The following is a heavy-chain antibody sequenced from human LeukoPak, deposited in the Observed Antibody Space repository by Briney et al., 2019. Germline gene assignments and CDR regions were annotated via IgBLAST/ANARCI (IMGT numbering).Heavy chain of an antibody. Sequence: GGSLRLSCAASGFTFNNFGMHWVRQAPGKGLEWVSFIGYEGVHKYYADSVKGRFTISKDNSRATLYLQMNSLRPEDTAVYYCAKDLHGGYSSDYWGQGTLVTVFS. CDR1: GFTFNNFG. V-gene: IGHV3-30*02. CDR2: IGYEGVHK. J-gene: IGHJ4*02. CDR3: AKDLHGGYSSDY. D-gene: IGHD4-23*01.